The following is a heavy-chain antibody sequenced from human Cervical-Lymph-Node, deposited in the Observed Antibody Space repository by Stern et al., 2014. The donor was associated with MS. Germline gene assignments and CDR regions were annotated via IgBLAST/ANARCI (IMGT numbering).Heavy chain of an antibody. J-gene: IGHJ6*02. Sequence: VQLVESGGGVVQPGRSLRLSCAASGFSFSSYGMHWVRQAPGKGLEWVAVTSYDGTNKYYVDSVKGRFTISRDNSKNTLYLQMNSLRVEDTAVYFCAKDSGCSDASCQLDVGGQGTTVTVSS. D-gene: IGHD2-15*01. CDR1: GFSFSSYG. V-gene: IGHV3-30*18. CDR2: TSYDGTNK. CDR3: AKDSGCSDASCQLDV.